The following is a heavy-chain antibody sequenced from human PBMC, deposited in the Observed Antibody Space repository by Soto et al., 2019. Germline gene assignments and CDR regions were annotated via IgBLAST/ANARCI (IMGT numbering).Heavy chain of an antibody. CDR2: ISGSGGDT. CDR3: AKAVEPCSGGSCYFDY. CDR1: GFTFRTYP. V-gene: IGHV3-23*01. J-gene: IGHJ4*02. D-gene: IGHD2-15*01. Sequence: GGSLRLSCAASGFTFRTYPMSWVRQAPGKGLEWVSAISGSGGDTYYADSVKGRFTISRDNSKNTLYLQMNSLRDEDTAVYYCAKAVEPCSGGSCYFDYWGQGTPVTVSS.